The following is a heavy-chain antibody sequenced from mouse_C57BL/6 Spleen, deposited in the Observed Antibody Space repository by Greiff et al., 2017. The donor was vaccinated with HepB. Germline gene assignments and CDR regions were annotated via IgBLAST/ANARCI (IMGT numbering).Heavy chain of an antibody. CDR1: GFTFSDYG. J-gene: IGHJ4*01. D-gene: IGHD2-4*01. V-gene: IGHV5-17*01. Sequence: EVHLVESGGGLVKPGGSLKLSCAASGFTFSDYGMHWVRQAPEKGLEWVAYISSGSSTIYYADTVKGRFTISRDNAKNTLFLQMTSLRSEDTAMYYCAKGLPLAMDYWGQGTSVTVSS. CDR2: ISSGSSTI. CDR3: AKGLPLAMDY.